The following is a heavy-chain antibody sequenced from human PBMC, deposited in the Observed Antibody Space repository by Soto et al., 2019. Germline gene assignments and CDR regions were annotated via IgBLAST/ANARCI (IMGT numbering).Heavy chain of an antibody. CDR2: IYYTGAT. CDR3: ARVFASGSGWMYYFDF. Sequence: QVQLQESGPGLVESSGTLSLTCEVSSGSFSSGNWWSWVRQPPGKGLERIGAIYYTGATTYNPSLKSRVTMSIDNSKDQSSLVWRSATPPGTSVYYCARVFASGSGWMYYFDFWGQGILISISS. D-gene: IGHD6-25*01. CDR1: SGSFSSGNW. V-gene: IGHV4-4*02. J-gene: IGHJ4*02.